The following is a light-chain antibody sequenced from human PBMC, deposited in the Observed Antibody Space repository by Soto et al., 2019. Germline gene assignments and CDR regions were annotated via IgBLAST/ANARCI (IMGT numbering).Light chain of an antibody. J-gene: IGKJ3*01. V-gene: IGKV1-12*01. CDR2: GAS. CDR1: QDIHTW. Sequence: DMQMTQSPSSVSASLGDRVTITCRASQDIHTWLAWYQQKPGQTPKLLIYGASHLQSGVPSRFRGSGSETDFTLTISSLQSEDFATYDCQQANSFPFTFGPGTKVDVK. CDR3: QQANSFPFT.